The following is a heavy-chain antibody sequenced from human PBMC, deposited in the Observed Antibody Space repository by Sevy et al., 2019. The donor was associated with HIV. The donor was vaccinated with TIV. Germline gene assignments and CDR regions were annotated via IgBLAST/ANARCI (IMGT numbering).Heavy chain of an antibody. V-gene: IGHV4-4*02. Sequence: SETLSLTCAVSGGSINSNNWWSWVRQPPGKGLEWIGESYHSGSINYNPSLKSRVTISVDKSKKQFSLKVNSVTAADTAVYYCASRLGFGDLGGGYFDYWGQGTLVTVSS. D-gene: IGHD3-10*01. CDR3: ASRLGFGDLGGGYFDY. J-gene: IGHJ4*02. CDR2: SYHSGSI. CDR1: GGSINSNNW.